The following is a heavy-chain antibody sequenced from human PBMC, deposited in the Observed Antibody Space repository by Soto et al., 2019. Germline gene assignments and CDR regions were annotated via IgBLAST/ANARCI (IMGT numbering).Heavy chain of an antibody. CDR2: ISGSFST. CDR3: KKGGHGTDNIYYT. CDR1: GFIVSSYV. J-gene: IGHJ4*02. Sequence: PGGSLRLSCAASGFIVSSYVMNWVRQAPGKGLEWVSAISGSFSTYYPDSVKGRLTISRDDSKNTLYLQMNSLRAEDTAVYHCKKGGHGTDNIYYTWGQGTLVTVSS. D-gene: IGHD3-3*01. V-gene: IGHV3-23*01.